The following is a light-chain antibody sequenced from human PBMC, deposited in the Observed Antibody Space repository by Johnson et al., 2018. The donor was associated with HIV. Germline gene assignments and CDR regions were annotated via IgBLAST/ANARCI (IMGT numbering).Light chain of an antibody. CDR2: ENN. J-gene: IGLJ1*01. CDR1: SSDMGNYA. V-gene: IGLV1-51*02. CDR3: GTWDSSLRAGL. Sequence: QSVLTQSPSVSAAPGQKVTISCSGSSSDMGNYAVSWYQQLPGTAPKLLIYENNKRPSGIPDRFSGSKSGTSAPLGIPALQTGDEAEYYCGTWDSSLRAGLFGTGTKVTVL.